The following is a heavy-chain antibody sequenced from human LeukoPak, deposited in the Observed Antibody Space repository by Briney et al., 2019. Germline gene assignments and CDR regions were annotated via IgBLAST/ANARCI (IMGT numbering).Heavy chain of an antibody. D-gene: IGHD6-19*01. J-gene: IGHJ4*02. Sequence: GGSLRLSCAASGFTFSSYAMSWVRQAPGKGLEWVSGISGTGGSTYYADSVKGRFTISRDNSKNTLYLQMNSLRAEDTAVYYCAKAKGSGLKYYFDYWGQGTLVTVSS. CDR2: ISGTGGST. CDR3: AKAKGSGLKYYFDY. V-gene: IGHV3-23*01. CDR1: GFTFSSYA.